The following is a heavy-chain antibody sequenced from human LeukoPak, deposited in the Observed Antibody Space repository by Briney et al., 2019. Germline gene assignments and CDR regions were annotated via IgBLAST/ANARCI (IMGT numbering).Heavy chain of an antibody. CDR3: AKTRGYCSGGSCYSDY. Sequence: GGSLRLSCAASGFTFSSYAMTWDRQAPGKGLEWVSAISGSGDSAFYADSVKGRFTISRDNSKKTLYPQMNSLRAEDTAAYYCAKTRGYCSGGSCYSDYWGQGTLVTVSS. V-gene: IGHV3-23*01. CDR2: ISGSGDSA. CDR1: GFTFSSYA. J-gene: IGHJ4*02. D-gene: IGHD2-15*01.